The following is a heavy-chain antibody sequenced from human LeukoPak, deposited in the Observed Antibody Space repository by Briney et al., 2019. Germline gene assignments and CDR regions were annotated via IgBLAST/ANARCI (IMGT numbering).Heavy chain of an antibody. CDR2: IDSDGTTT. CDR3: TTVQISSSPVPAF. Sequence: PGGSLTLSCAASGFIFSNFWMNWVRQTPGKGRLWVARIDSDGTTTTYGDSVKDRLTLPRDNARHTLYLHMNDLRAEDTAVYFCTTVQISSSPVPAFWGEGTLVTVSS. D-gene: IGHD6-6*01. J-gene: IGHJ4*02. V-gene: IGHV3-74*01. CDR1: GFIFSNFW.